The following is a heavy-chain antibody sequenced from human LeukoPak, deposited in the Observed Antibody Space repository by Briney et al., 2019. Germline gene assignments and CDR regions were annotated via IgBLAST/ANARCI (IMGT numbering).Heavy chain of an antibody. J-gene: IGHJ6*02. Sequence: ASVKVSCKASGGTFSSYAISWVRQAPGQGLEWMGGIIPIFGTANYAQKFQGRVTITADESTSTAYMELSSLRSEDTAVYYCARGSEWTEYYYYYGMDVWGQGTTVTVSS. CDR2: IIPIFGTA. CDR3: ARGSEWTEYYYYYGMDV. V-gene: IGHV1-69*13. CDR1: GGTFSSYA. D-gene: IGHD3-3*01.